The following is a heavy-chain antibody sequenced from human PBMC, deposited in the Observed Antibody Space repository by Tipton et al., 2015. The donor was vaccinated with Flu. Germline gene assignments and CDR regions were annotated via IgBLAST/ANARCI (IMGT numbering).Heavy chain of an antibody. V-gene: IGHV4-39*07. D-gene: IGHD4-23*01. Sequence: TLSLTCTVSGGSISSSSYYWGWIRQPPGKGLEWIREINHSGRTNYNPSLKSRVTISVDTSKNQFSLKLSSVNAADTAVYYCARHGGYYFDYWGQGTLVTVSS. CDR1: GGSISSSSYY. CDR3: ARHGGYYFDY. J-gene: IGHJ4*02. CDR2: INHSGRT.